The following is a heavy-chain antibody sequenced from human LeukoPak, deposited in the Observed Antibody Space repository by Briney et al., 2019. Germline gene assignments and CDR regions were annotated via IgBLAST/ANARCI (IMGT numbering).Heavy chain of an antibody. D-gene: IGHD3-22*01. Sequence: SVKVSCKASGGTFSSYAISWVRQAPGQGLEWMGGIIPIFGTANYAQKFQGRVTITTDESTSTAYMELSSLGSEDTAVYYCARAHDSSGYKGYYFDYWGQGTLVTVSS. J-gene: IGHJ4*02. CDR1: GGTFSSYA. CDR2: IIPIFGTA. V-gene: IGHV1-69*05. CDR3: ARAHDSSGYKGYYFDY.